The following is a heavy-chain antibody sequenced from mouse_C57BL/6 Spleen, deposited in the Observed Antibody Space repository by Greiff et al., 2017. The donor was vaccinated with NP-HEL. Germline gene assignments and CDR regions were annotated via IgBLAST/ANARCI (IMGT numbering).Heavy chain of an antibody. V-gene: IGHV14-2*01. CDR3: AKEGEGDCYFGV. J-gene: IGHJ1*03. CDR2: IDPEDGEN. CDR1: GFNIKDSY. Sequence: VHVKQSGAELVKPGASVKLSCTASGFNIKDSYMHWVKQRPEQGLEWIGRIDPEDGENKYAPKFQGKATKTADTASNTAYLHLSSLTSEDTAVYYCAKEGEGDCYFGVWGTGTTVTVAS.